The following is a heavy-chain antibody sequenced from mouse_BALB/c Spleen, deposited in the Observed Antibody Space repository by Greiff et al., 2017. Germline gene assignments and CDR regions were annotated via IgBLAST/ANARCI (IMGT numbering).Heavy chain of an antibody. CDR1: GFTFNTYA. Sequence: EVQLVESGGGLVQPTGSLKLSCAASGFTFNTYAMNWVRQAPGKGLEWVARIRSKSNNYATYYADSVKDRFTISRDDSQSMLYLQMNNLKTEDTAMYYCVREATVVAYDYWGQGTTLTVSS. CDR2: IRSKSNNYAT. V-gene: IGHV10-1*02. D-gene: IGHD1-1*01. CDR3: VREATVVAYDY. J-gene: IGHJ2*01.